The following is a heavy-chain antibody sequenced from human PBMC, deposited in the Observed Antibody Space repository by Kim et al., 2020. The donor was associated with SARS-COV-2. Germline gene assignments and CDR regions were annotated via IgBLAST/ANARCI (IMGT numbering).Heavy chain of an antibody. CDR2: IYYSGST. Sequence: SETLSLTCTVSSGSISSSSHYWGWIRQPPGKGLEWIGSIYYSGSTYYNPSLKSRVTISVDTSKNQFSLKLSSVTAADTALYRCVRGRYCTNAICRTDAMDVWGQGTTVTVSS. V-gene: IGHV4-39*01. D-gene: IGHD2-8*01. CDR1: SGSISSSSHY. J-gene: IGHJ6*02. CDR3: VRGRYCTNAICRTDAMDV.